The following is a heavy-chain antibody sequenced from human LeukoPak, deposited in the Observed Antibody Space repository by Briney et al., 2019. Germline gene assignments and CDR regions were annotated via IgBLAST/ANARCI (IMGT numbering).Heavy chain of an antibody. Sequence: ASVKVSCKASGYTFTGYYIHWVRQAPGQGLEWMGWINPNSGGTNYAQRFQGRVTMTRDTSISTAYMELSRLRSDDSAVYYCARLLWFGESNDYWGQGTLVTVSS. J-gene: IGHJ4*02. V-gene: IGHV1-2*02. D-gene: IGHD3-10*01. CDR2: INPNSGGT. CDR3: ARLLWFGESNDY. CDR1: GYTFTGYY.